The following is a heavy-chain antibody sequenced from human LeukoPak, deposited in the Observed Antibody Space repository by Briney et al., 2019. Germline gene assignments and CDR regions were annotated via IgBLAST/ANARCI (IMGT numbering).Heavy chain of an antibody. Sequence: GGSLRLSCAASGFTFSSYAMHWVRQAPGKGLEWVAVISYDGSNKYYADSVKGRFTISRDNSKNTLYLQMNSLRAEDTAVYYCAKDRVLGGGDWGRGTLVTVSS. J-gene: IGHJ4*02. D-gene: IGHD3-16*01. CDR3: AKDRVLGGGD. V-gene: IGHV3-30*04. CDR2: ISYDGSNK. CDR1: GFTFSSYA.